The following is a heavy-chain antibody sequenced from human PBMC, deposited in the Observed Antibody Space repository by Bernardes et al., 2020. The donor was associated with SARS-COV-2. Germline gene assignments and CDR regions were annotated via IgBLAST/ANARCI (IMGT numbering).Heavy chain of an antibody. V-gene: IGHV3-30-3*01. D-gene: IGHD4-17*01. CDR3: ARGYGGNYYYCMDV. Sequence: GGSLRLSCAASGFTLSTYAMHWVRQAPGKGLEWVALISYDGSNKYHADSVKGRFTISRDNSKNTLYLQMNSLRAEDTAVYYCARGYGGNYYYCMDVWGQWTTVTVSS. CDR1: GFTLSTYA. J-gene: IGHJ6*02. CDR2: ISYDGSNK.